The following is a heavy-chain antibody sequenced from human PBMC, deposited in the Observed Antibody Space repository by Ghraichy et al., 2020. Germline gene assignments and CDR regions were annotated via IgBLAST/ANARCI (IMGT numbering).Heavy chain of an antibody. CDR1: GFSLSGYW. CDR2: VNSDESYT. D-gene: IGHD3-22*01. J-gene: IGHJ4*02. Sequence: WGSLRLSCAASGFSLSGYWMHWVRQAPGKGLMWVSRVNSDESYTSYADSVKGRFTISRDNAKNTLYLQMNSLRVEDTAIYYCTRGWLDVGDYWGQGTLVTVSS. V-gene: IGHV3-74*01. CDR3: TRGWLDVGDY.